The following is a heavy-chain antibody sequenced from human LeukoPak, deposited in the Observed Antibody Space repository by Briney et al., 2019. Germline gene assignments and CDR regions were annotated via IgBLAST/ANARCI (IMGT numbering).Heavy chain of an antibody. V-gene: IGHV3-21*01. D-gene: IGHD3-22*01. Sequence: GGSLRLSCAASGFTFSSYTMNWVRQAPGKGLEWVSSISTSSSYIYYADSVKGRFTISRDNAKNSLYLQMNSLRAEDTAVYYCARDWRDSSGKFPNDAFDIWGQGTMVTVSS. CDR2: ISTSSSYI. CDR3: ARDWRDSSGKFPNDAFDI. J-gene: IGHJ3*02. CDR1: GFTFSSYT.